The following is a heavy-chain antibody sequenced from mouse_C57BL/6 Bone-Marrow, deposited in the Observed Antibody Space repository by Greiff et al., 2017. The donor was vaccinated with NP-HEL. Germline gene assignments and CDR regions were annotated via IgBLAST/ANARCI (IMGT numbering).Heavy chain of an antibody. V-gene: IGHV1-4*01. CDR2: INPSSGYT. CDR3: ARWGGNSYFDY. J-gene: IGHJ2*01. Sequence: VQLQQSGAELARPGASVKMSCKASGYTFTSYTMHWVKQRPGQGLEWIGYINPSSGYTKYNQKFKDKATLTADKSSSTAYMQLSSLTSEDSAVYYCARWGGNSYFDYWGQGTTLTVSS. D-gene: IGHD2-1*01. CDR1: GYTFTSYT.